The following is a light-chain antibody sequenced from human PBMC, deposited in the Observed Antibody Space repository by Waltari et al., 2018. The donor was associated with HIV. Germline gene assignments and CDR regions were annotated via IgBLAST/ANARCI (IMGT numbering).Light chain of an antibody. Sequence: DIVLTPTPDPLAVSLGARCTIHCKASLSVLKTSTSRNYLAWYQQKPRQPPTLLIYWASTRESGVPARFSGSGSGTDFTLTISSLQAEDVAVYYCQQYLSTPLTFGGGTKVEIK. CDR2: WAS. V-gene: IGKV4-1*01. J-gene: IGKJ4*01. CDR1: LSVLKTSTSRNY. CDR3: QQYLSTPLT.